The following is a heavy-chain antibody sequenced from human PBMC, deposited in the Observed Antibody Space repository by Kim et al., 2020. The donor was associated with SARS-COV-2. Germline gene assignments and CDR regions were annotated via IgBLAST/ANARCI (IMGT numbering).Heavy chain of an antibody. CDR1: GFTFSSYA. CDR2: ISYDGSNK. CDR3: ARGSGGSSWSPVDY. J-gene: IGHJ4*02. V-gene: IGHV3-30*04. Sequence: GGSLRLSCAASGFTFSSYAMNWVRQAPGKGLEWVAVISYDGSNKYYADSVKGRFTISRDNSKNTLYLQMNSLRAEDTAVYYCARGSGGSSWSPVDYWGQGTLVTVSS. D-gene: IGHD6-13*01.